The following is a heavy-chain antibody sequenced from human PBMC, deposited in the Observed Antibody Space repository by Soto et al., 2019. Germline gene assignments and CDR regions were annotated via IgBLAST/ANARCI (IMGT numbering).Heavy chain of an antibody. D-gene: IGHD3-22*01. V-gene: IGHV4-30-4*01. Sequence: WIRQPPGKGLQWIGYISYSGGTFYNPSLKTRLTMSVDTSKKQFSVRLRSVTAADTAVYYCARDRAHFYESSGRLDLWGQGMLVTVSS. J-gene: IGHJ4*02. CDR3: ARDRAHFYESSGRLDL. CDR2: ISYSGGT.